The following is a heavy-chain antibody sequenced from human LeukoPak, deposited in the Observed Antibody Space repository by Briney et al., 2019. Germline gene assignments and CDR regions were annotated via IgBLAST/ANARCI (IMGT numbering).Heavy chain of an antibody. CDR1: GGSLSSYY. J-gene: IGHJ5*02. D-gene: IGHD2-2*01. V-gene: IGHV4-59*08. Sequence: PSETLSLTCTVSGGSLSSYYWSWIRQPPGKGLEWIGYIYYSGDTSYNPSLKSRVTISIDTSKNQFSLKLRSVTAADTAMYYCARYHVLNRGVNWFDPWGQGILVTVSS. CDR3: ARYHVLNRGVNWFDP. CDR2: IYYSGDT.